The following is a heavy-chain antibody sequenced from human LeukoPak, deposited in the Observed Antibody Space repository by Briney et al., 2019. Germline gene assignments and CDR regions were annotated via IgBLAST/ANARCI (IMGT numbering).Heavy chain of an antibody. D-gene: IGHD3-10*01. J-gene: IGHJ4*02. V-gene: IGHV3-23*01. CDR1: GFTFSNYD. Sequence: PGGSLRLSCAASGFTFSNYDMNWVRQAPGKGLEWVSSVSGSGDDTYYADSVKGRFIISRDNSKTTMYLQMNSLRADDTAVYYCAKSYNNPTVAIRVRGVIPYFDSWGQGSLVTVSS. CDR2: VSGSGDDT. CDR3: AKSYNNPTVAIRVRGVIPYFDS.